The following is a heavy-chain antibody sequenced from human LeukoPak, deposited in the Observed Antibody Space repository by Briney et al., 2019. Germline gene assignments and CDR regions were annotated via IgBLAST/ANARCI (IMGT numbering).Heavy chain of an antibody. Sequence: SETLSLTCTVSGGSISSYYWSWIRQPPGKGLEWIGYIYYSGSTNYKPSLKSRVTISVDTSKNQFSLKLSSVTAADTAVYYCARRQKASVVPAAAWDYWGQGTLVTVSS. J-gene: IGHJ4*02. V-gene: IGHV4-59*12. CDR3: ARRQKASVVPAAAWDY. CDR2: IYYSGST. D-gene: IGHD2-2*01. CDR1: GGSISSYY.